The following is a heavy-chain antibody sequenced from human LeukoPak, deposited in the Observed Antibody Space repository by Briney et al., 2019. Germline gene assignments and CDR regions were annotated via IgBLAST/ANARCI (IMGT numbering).Heavy chain of an antibody. Sequence: GGSLRLSCAASGFTFSYYAMHWVRQAPGKGLEWVAVISYDGSSKYYADSVKGRFTISRDNSKNSLYLQMNSLRPEDTAVYYCAREYATGTRYYYYMDVWGKGTTVTVSS. CDR3: AREYATGTRYYYYMDV. CDR2: ISYDGSSK. CDR1: GFTFSYYA. J-gene: IGHJ6*03. D-gene: IGHD1-1*01. V-gene: IGHV3-30*14.